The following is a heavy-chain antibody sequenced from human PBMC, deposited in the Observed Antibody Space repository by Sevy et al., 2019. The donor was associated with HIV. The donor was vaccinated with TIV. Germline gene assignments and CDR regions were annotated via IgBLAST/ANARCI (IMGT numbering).Heavy chain of an antibody. Sequence: LSLTCAASGFTFSSYGMHWVRQAPGKGLEWVAFIRYDGSKKYYADSVKGRFTISRDNSKNTLYLQMNSLRAEDTAVYYCAKDRSRGQQLVKGNWFDPWGQRTLVTVSS. CDR2: IRYDGSKK. CDR1: GFTFSSYG. J-gene: IGHJ5*02. V-gene: IGHV3-30*02. D-gene: IGHD6-13*01. CDR3: AKDRSRGQQLVKGNWFDP.